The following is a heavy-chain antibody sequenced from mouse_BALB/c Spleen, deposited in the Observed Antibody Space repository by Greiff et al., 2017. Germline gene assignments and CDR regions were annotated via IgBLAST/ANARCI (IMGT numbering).Heavy chain of an antibody. CDR3: TTAYYRYDGYFDY. V-gene: IGHV1S127*01. J-gene: IGHJ2*01. CDR2: IDPSDSYT. D-gene: IGHD2-14*01. CDR1: GYTFTSYW. Sequence: QVQLQQPGAELVKPGASVKMSCKASGYTFTSYWMHWVKQRPGQGLEWIGVIDPSDSYTSYNQKFKGKATLTVDTSSSTAYMQLSSLTSEDSAVYYCTTAYYRYDGYFDYWGQGTTLTVSS.